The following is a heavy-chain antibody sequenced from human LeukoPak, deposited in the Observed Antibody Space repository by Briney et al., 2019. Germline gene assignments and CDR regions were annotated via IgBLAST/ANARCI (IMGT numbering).Heavy chain of an antibody. CDR3: AKRVSYYYYYYMDV. J-gene: IGHJ6*03. D-gene: IGHD3-10*01. CDR1: GFTFYDYA. V-gene: IGHV3-9*01. CDR2: ISWNSGSI. Sequence: SLRLTCAASGFTFYDYAMPWVRHAPGKGLEWVSGISWNSGSIVYADSVQGRFTISRDNAKNSLYLQMNSLRAEDTALYYCAKRVSYYYYYYMDVWGKGTTVTVSS.